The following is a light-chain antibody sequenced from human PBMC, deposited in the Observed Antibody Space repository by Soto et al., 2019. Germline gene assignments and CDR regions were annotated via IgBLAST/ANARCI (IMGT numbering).Light chain of an antibody. J-gene: IGKJ1*01. CDR2: KAY. V-gene: IGKV1-5*03. CDR1: QSISSW. CDR3: QQYNSYSRT. Sequence: DIQMTQSPSTLSASVGDRVTITCRASQSISSWLAWYQQKPGKAPKLLIYKAYSLESGVPSRFSGSGSVTEFTLTISSLQPDDFATYYCQQYNSYSRTFGQGTKVDIK.